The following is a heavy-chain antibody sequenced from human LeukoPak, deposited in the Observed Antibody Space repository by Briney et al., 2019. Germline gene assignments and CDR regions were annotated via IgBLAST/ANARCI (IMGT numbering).Heavy chain of an antibody. CDR2: INANGGGT. V-gene: IGHV1-2*02. J-gene: IGHJ4*02. D-gene: IGHD2-2*01. CDR3: ARDPPAPAVDIDF. CDR1: GYTFTDYY. Sequence: GASVKVSCKASGYTFTDYYIHWVRQAPGQGLEWMGWINANGGGTEYAQKFQGRVTVTRDTSISTAYMDLTMLTSDDTAVYFCARDPPAPAVDIDFWGQGTLVTVSS.